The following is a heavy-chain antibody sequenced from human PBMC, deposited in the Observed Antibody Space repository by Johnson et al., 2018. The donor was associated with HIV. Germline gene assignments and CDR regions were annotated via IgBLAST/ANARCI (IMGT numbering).Heavy chain of an antibody. V-gene: IGHV3-30*18. CDR2: ISYDGSNK. Sequence: QVQLVESGGGVVQPGRSLRLSCAASGFTFSSYGMHWVRQAPGKGLEWVAVISYDGSNKYYADSVKGRFTISRDNSKNTLYLQMNSLRAEDTAVYYCAKDSFFYDSAFDIWGQGTMVT. J-gene: IGHJ3*02. D-gene: IGHD3-22*01. CDR3: AKDSFFYDSAFDI. CDR1: GFTFSSYG.